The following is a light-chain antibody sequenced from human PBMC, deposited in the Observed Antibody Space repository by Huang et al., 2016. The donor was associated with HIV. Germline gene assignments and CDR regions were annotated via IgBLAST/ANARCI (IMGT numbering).Light chain of an antibody. Sequence: ESVLTQSPGTLSLSPGERATLSCRASQSVSGNSLAWYQQTPGQAPRRLIYGASNRATGTPDRFSGSGSGTDFTRTISRLEPEDFAVYYCQQYGSAGYTFGQGTKLEIK. V-gene: IGKV3-20*01. CDR2: GAS. CDR1: QSVSGNS. CDR3: QQYGSAGYT. J-gene: IGKJ2*01.